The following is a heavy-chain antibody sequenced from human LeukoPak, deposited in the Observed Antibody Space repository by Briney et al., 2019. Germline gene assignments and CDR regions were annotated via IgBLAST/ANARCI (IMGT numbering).Heavy chain of an antibody. V-gene: IGHV1-18*01. D-gene: IGHD5-12*01. CDR1: GYTFTSYG. CDR3: ARDQLGLAYSGYDCLRFDP. J-gene: IGHJ5*02. Sequence: GASVKVSCKASGYTFTSYGISWVRQAPGQGLEWMGWISAYNGNTNYAQKLQGRVTMTTDTSTSTAYMELRSLRSDDTAVYYCARDQLGLAYSGYDCLRFDPWGQGTLVTVSS. CDR2: ISAYNGNT.